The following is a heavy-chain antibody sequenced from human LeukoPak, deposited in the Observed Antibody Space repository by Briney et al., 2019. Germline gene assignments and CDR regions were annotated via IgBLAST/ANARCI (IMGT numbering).Heavy chain of an antibody. J-gene: IGHJ4*02. CDR3: ARDGSGGSSAALDY. CDR2: IYYSGST. V-gene: IGHV4-59*01. Sequence: SETLSLTCTVSGGSISSYYWSWIRQPPGKGLEWIGYIYYSGSTNYNPSLKSRVTISVDTSKNQFSLKLSSATAADTAVYYCARDGSGGSSAALDYWGQGTLVTVSS. CDR1: GGSISSYY. D-gene: IGHD6-6*01.